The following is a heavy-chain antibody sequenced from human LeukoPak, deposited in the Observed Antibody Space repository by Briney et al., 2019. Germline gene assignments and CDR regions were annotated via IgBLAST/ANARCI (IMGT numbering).Heavy chain of an antibody. Sequence: GGSLRLSCAASGFTFSDFYMDWVRQAPGKGLEWVGRIRNKANSYITEYAASLKGRFSISRDDSKNSLYLQMNSLKTDDTAVYYCARGYHSFDSWGQGTLVTVSS. CDR1: GFTFSDFY. CDR2: IRNKANSYIT. V-gene: IGHV3-72*01. J-gene: IGHJ4*02. CDR3: ARGYHSFDS. D-gene: IGHD1-14*01.